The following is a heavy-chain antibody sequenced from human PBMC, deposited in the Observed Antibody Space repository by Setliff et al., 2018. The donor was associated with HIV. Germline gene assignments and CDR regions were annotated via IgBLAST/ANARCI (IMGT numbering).Heavy chain of an antibody. CDR2: IDYSGST. J-gene: IGHJ4*02. CDR3: ARQPGIAVAGPFDY. Sequence: NPSETLSLTCAVSYGSVSRSSYYWGWIRQPPGKGLEWIGTIDYSGSTDYNPSLKSRVTMSVDTSKNQFSLRLSSVTAADTAVYYCARQPGIAVAGPFDYWGQGTLVTVSS. CDR1: YGSVSRSSYY. V-gene: IGHV4-39*01. D-gene: IGHD6-19*01.